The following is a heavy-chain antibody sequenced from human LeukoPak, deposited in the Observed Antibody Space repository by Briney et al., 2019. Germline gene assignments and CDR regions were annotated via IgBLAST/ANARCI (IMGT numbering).Heavy chain of an antibody. D-gene: IGHD6-13*01. J-gene: IGHJ6*02. V-gene: IGHV3-43*02. CDR3: AKQEKDSSSWLNYYYYGMDV. CDR2: ISGDCGST. Sequence: PGGSLRLSCAASGFTFDDYAMHWVRQAPGKGLEWVSLISGDCGSTYYADSVKGRFTISRDNSKNSLYLQMNSLRTEDTALYDCAKQEKDSSSWLNYYYYGMDVWGQGTTVTVSS. CDR1: GFTFDDYA.